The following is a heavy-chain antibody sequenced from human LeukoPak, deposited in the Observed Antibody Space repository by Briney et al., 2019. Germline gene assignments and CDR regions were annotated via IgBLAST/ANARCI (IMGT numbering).Heavy chain of an antibody. CDR1: GASISSYY. CDR2: FYYSGNT. V-gene: IGHV4-59*08. J-gene: IGHJ4*02. CDR3: AGHHPRNTVDF. Sequence: SETLSLTCTVSGASISSYYWSWIRQPPGKGLEWIGYFYYSGNTNYNPSLKSRVTISLDTSKNQFSLKLSSVTAADTAVYYCAGHHPRNTVDFWGQGTLVTVSS. D-gene: IGHD2-8*02.